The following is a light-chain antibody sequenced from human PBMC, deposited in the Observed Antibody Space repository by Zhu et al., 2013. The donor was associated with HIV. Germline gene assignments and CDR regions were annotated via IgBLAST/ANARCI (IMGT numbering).Light chain of an antibody. Sequence: QSALTQPPSASGSPGQSVTISCTGTSNDVGSYNYVSWYQQHPGKAPKLMIYDVSKRPSGVSDRFSGSKSGNMASLTVSGLQAEDEAEYYCGSYAGNDNYVFGTGTKVTVL. J-gene: IGLJ1*01. CDR3: GSYAGNDNYV. CDR1: SNDVGSYNY. CDR2: DVS. V-gene: IGLV2-8*01.